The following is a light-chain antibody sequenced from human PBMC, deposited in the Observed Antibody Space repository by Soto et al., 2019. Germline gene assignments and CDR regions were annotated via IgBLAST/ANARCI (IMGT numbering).Light chain of an antibody. Sequence: EIVLTQSPGTLSLSPGEIATLSCRASQSVSNNYLAWYQQKPGQAPRLLIFGASSRATGIPDRFIGSGSGTEFILTISRLEPDDFAIYHCHQHGGSPETFGQGTKVDIK. CDR2: GAS. V-gene: IGKV3-20*01. J-gene: IGKJ1*01. CDR1: QSVSNNY. CDR3: HQHGGSPET.